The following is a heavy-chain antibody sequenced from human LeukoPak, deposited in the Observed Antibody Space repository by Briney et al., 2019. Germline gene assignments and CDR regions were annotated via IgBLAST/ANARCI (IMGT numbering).Heavy chain of an antibody. J-gene: IGHJ5*02. CDR1: GGSFSGYY. CDR2: INHSGST. D-gene: IGHD2-2*01. CDR3: ARRGVHIVVVPAARAWFDP. V-gene: IGHV4-34*01. Sequence: PSETLSLTCAAYGGSFSGYYWSWIRQPPGKGLEWIGEINHSGSTNYNPSLKSRVTISVDTSKNQFSLKLSSVTAADTAVYYCARRGVHIVVVPAARAWFDPWGQGTLVTVSS.